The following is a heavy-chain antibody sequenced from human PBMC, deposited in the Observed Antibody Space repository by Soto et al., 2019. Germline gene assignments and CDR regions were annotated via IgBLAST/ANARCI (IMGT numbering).Heavy chain of an antibody. CDR3: ARAIKGITMVRGVILPYWYFDL. CDR2: IYYSGST. Sequence: PSETLSLTCTVSGGSVSSGSYYWSWIRQPPGKGLEWIGYIYYSGSTNYNPSLKSRVTISVDTSKNQFSLKLSSVTAADTAVYYCARAIKGITMVRGVILPYWYFDLWGRGTLVTVSS. CDR1: GGSVSSGSYY. V-gene: IGHV4-61*01. D-gene: IGHD3-10*01. J-gene: IGHJ2*01.